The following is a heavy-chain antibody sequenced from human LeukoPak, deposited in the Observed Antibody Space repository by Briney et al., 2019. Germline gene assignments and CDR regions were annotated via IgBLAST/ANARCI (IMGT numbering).Heavy chain of an antibody. CDR2: INSDGRST. CDR1: GFTFSSYA. V-gene: IGHV3-74*01. CDR3: ARGLSGYASSLGY. J-gene: IGHJ4*02. D-gene: IGHD6-6*01. Sequence: PGGSLRLSCAASGFTFSSYAMSWVRHAPGKGLVWVSRINSDGRSTTYADSVRGRFSISRDNAKNTLYLQMNSLRAEDTAVYYCARGLSGYASSLGYWGQGTLVTVSA.